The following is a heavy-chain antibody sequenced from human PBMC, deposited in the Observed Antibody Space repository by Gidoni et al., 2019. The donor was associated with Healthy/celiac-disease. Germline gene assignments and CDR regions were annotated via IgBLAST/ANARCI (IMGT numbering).Heavy chain of an antibody. D-gene: IGHD1-26*01. V-gene: IGHV4-39*07. J-gene: IGHJ6*02. Sequence: QLQLQESGPGLVKPSETLSLTCTVSGGSISSSSYYWGWIRQPPGKGLEWIGSIYYSGSTYYNPSLKSRVTISVDTSKNQFSLKLSSVTAADTAVYYCARDKSRGAIISYYYYGMDVWGQGTTVTVSS. CDR1: GGSISSSSYY. CDR3: ARDKSRGAIISYYYYGMDV. CDR2: IYYSGST.